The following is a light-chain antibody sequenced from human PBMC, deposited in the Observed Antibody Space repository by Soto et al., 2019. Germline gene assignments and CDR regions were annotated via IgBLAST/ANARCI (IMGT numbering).Light chain of an antibody. Sequence: DIRMTQSPSTLSASVGDRVTITCRASQSISSWLAWYQQKPGKAPKLLIYQASSLESGVPSRFSGSGSGTEFTLTISSLHPDDFATYYCQQYNSYSTFGHGTKVELK. CDR2: QAS. J-gene: IGKJ1*01. CDR1: QSISSW. CDR3: QQYNSYST. V-gene: IGKV1-5*03.